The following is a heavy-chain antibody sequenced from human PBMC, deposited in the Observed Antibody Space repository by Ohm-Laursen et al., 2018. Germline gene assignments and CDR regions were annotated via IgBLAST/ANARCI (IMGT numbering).Heavy chain of an antibody. D-gene: IGHD3-10*01. CDR1: GFALSTSGMC. J-gene: IGHJ6*02. CDR3: ARRYGEGNGMDV. CDR2: IDWDDDK. V-gene: IGHV2-70*11. Sequence: TQTLTLTCTFSGFALSTSGMCVSWIRQPPGKALEWLARIDWDDDKYYSTSLKTRLTISKDTSKNQVVLTMTNMDPVDTATYYCARRYGEGNGMDVWGQGTTVTVSS.